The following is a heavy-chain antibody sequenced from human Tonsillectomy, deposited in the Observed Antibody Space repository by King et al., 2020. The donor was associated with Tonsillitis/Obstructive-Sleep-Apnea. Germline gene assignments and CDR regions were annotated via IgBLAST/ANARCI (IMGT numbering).Heavy chain of an antibody. CDR3: ATLGGRYDFCFDV. CDR1: GDSISDYN. CDR2: IFYSGST. D-gene: IGHD3-3*01. J-gene: IGHJ6*02. Sequence: VQLQESGPGLVKPSETLSLTCTVSGDSISDYNWSWIRQSPGKGLEWIGNIFYSGSTNYNPSLESRVTISVDRSNNQFSLNLTSVTAADTAVYYCATLGGRYDFCFDVWGQGTTVTVSS. V-gene: IGHV4-59*03.